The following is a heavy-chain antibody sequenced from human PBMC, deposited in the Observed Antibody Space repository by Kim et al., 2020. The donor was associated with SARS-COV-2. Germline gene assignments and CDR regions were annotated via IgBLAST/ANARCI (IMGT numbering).Heavy chain of an antibody. CDR1: GFTFSSYA. J-gene: IGHJ4*02. CDR2: ISGSGGST. CDR3: AVLGSGYYSLHY. V-gene: IGHV3-23*01. Sequence: GGSLRLSCAASGFTFSSYAMSWVRQAPGKGLEWVSAISGSGGSTYYADSVKGRFTISRDNSKNTLYLQMNSLRAEDTAVYYCAVLGSGYYSLHYWGQGTLVTVSS. D-gene: IGHD3-22*01.